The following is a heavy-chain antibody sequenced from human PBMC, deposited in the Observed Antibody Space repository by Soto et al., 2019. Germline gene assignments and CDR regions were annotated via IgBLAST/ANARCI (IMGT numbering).Heavy chain of an antibody. V-gene: IGHV1-3*04. CDR1: GYTFTTYA. CDR2: INTGNGNT. J-gene: IGHJ4*02. Sequence: ASVKVSCKASGYTFTTYAIHWVRQAPGQRLEWMGWINTGNGNTKYSQKFQGRLTITRDTSATTAYMELSSLRSEDTAVYYCARDLTTVTHPFDYWAQRTLVTVSS. CDR3: ARDLTTVTHPFDY. D-gene: IGHD4-17*01.